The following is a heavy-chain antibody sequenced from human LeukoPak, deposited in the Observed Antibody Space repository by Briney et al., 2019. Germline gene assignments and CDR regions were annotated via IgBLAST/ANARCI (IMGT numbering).Heavy chain of an antibody. CDR2: IYYSGST. J-gene: IGHJ3*02. CDR3: ARHTRPGHSGYENAFDI. Sequence: SETLSLTCTVSGGSISSSSYYWGWIRQPPGKGLEWIGSIYYSGSTYYNPSLKSRVTISVDTSKNQFSLKLSSVTAADTAVYYCARHTRPGHSGYENAFDIWGQGTMVTVSS. V-gene: IGHV4-39*01. CDR1: GGSISSSSYY. D-gene: IGHD5-12*01.